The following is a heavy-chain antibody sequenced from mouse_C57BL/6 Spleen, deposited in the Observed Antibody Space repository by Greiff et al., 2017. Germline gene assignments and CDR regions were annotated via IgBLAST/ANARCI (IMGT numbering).Heavy chain of an antibody. V-gene: IGHV1-31*01. J-gene: IGHJ3*01. CDR2: IYPYHGVS. CDR3: ARDNYTSCAY. D-gene: IGHD1-3*01. CDR1: GYSFTGYY. Sequence: VQLQQSGPELVKPGASVKISCKASGYSFTGYYMHWVKPSHGNILDWIGYIYPYHGVSSYNQKFKGKATLTVDKSSSPAYMELRSLTSEDSAVYYCARDNYTSCAYWGQGTLVTVSA.